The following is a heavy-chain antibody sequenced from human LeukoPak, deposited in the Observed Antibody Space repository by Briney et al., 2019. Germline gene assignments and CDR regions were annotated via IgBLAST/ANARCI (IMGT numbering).Heavy chain of an antibody. Sequence: GGSLRLSCAASGSIFSGHLLHWVRQAPGKGLEWVSAISGSGGSTYYADSVKGRFTISRDNSKNTLYLKMNSQRAEDRAVYYCASLYDFLRGWLFWGQGTLVTVSS. CDR2: ISGSGGST. V-gene: IGHV3-23*01. D-gene: IGHD3-3*01. J-gene: IGHJ4*02. CDR3: ASLYDFLRGWLF. CDR1: GSIFSGHL.